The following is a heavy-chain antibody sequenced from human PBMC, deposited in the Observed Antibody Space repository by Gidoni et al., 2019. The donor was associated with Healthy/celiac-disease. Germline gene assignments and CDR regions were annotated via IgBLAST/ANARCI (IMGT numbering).Heavy chain of an antibody. CDR2: IWYDGSNK. CDR1: GFTFSSYG. CDR3: AREANYYDSSGYYLWGAFDI. D-gene: IGHD3-22*01. V-gene: IGHV3-33*01. Sequence: QVQLVESGGGVVQPGRSLRLSCAASGFTFSSYGMTWVRQAPGKGLEWVAVIWYDGSNKYYADSVKGRFTISRDNSKNTLYLQMNSLRAEDTAVYYCAREANYYDSSGYYLWGAFDIWGQGTMVTVSS. J-gene: IGHJ3*02.